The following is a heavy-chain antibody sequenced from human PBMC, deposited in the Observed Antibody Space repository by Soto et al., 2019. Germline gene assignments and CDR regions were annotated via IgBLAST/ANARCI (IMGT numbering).Heavy chain of an antibody. J-gene: IGHJ6*03. Sequence: GGSLRLSCAASGFTFDDYAMHWVRQAPGKGLEWVSGISWNSGSIGYADSVRGRFTISRDNAKNSLYLQMNSLRAEDTALYYCAKDRRRIQLWQGYYYYMDVWGKGTTVTVSS. CDR1: GFTFDDYA. CDR2: ISWNSGSI. CDR3: AKDRRRIQLWQGYYYYMDV. D-gene: IGHD5-18*01. V-gene: IGHV3-9*01.